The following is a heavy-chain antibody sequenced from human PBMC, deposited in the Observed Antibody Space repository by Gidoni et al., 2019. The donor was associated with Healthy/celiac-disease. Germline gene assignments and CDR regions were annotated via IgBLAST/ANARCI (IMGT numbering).Heavy chain of an antibody. D-gene: IGHD3-10*01. CDR2: IYYSWST. Sequence: QVQLQESGPGLVKPSETLSPTCTVSGGSTSSYYWSWIRQPPGKGLEWIGYIYYSWSTNYNPALKGRGTISVDTSNNQFSLKLSSVTAADTAVYYCARGGGMVRGVMERFDYWGQGTLVTVSS. CDR1: GGSTSSYY. J-gene: IGHJ4*02. V-gene: IGHV4-59*01. CDR3: ARGGGMVRGVMERFDY.